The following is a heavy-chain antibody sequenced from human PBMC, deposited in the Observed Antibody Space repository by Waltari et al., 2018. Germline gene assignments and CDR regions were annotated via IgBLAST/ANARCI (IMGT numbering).Heavy chain of an antibody. V-gene: IGHV1-18*01. Sequence: QVQLVQSGAEVKKPGAAVKVSCKASGYTFTSYGISWVHQASGQGLEWMGWINGSKRNTNYAQKLQGRVTMTTDTSTSTAYMELRSLRSDDTAVYYCSRDAPNVDIVATNIRGDYWGQGTLVTVSS. CDR1: GYTFTSYG. D-gene: IGHD5-12*01. CDR2: INGSKRNT. J-gene: IGHJ4*02. CDR3: SRDAPNVDIVATNIRGDY.